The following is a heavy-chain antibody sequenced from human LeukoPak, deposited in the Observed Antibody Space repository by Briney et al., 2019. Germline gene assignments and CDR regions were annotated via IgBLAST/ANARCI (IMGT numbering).Heavy chain of an antibody. V-gene: IGHV3-43*01. Sequence: GGSLRLSCAASGFTFDDYTMPWVRQAPGKGLEWVSLISWDGGSTYYADSVKGRFTISRDNSKNSLYLQMNSLRTEDTALYYCAKDRLVYGSGSLPDYWGQGTLVTVSS. J-gene: IGHJ4*02. CDR3: AKDRLVYGSGSLPDY. CDR1: GFTFDDYT. CDR2: ISWDGGST. D-gene: IGHD3-10*01.